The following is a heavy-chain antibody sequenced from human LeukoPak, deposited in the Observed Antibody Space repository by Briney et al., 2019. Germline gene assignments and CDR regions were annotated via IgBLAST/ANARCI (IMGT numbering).Heavy chain of an antibody. CDR3: AKADNSGSSSSDAFDI. CDR1: GGSISSSTW. J-gene: IGHJ3*02. Sequence: SETLSLTCTVSGGSISSSTWWNRVRLPPGKGLEWIGEIYHDETTNYSPSLKSRVTISVDKSKNHLSLKLSAVTAADTAVSYCAKADNSGSSSSDAFDIWGQGTMVTVSS. CDR2: IYHDETT. D-gene: IGHD3-10*01. V-gene: IGHV4-4*02.